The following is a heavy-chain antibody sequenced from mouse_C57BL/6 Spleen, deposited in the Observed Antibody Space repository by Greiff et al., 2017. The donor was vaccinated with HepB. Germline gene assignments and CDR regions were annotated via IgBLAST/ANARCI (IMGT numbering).Heavy chain of an antibody. CDR1: GYAFSSSW. V-gene: IGHV1-82*01. D-gene: IGHD2-10*01. CDR2: IYPGDGDT. J-gene: IGHJ4*01. CDR3: AREAYYGNFYAMDY. Sequence: VKVVESGPELVKPGASVKISCKASGYAFSSSWMNWVKQRPGKGLEWIGRIYPGDGDTNYNGKFKGKATLTADKSSSTAYMQLSSLTSEDSAVYFCAREAYYGNFYAMDYWGQGTSVTVSS.